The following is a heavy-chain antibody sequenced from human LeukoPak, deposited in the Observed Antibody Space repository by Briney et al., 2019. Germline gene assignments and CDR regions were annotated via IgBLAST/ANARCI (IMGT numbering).Heavy chain of an antibody. D-gene: IGHD3-10*01. CDR3: AREIWGSGFYYMDV. V-gene: IGHV4-39*02. CDR2: MFYSGST. CDR1: GASISSSGCY. J-gene: IGHJ6*03. Sequence: SETLSLTCTVSGASISSSGCYWGWIRQPPGKGLEWIGSMFYSGSTYYNPSLKSRVTISVDTSKNQFSLKLSSVTAADTAVYYCAREIWGSGFYYMDVWGKGTTVTISS.